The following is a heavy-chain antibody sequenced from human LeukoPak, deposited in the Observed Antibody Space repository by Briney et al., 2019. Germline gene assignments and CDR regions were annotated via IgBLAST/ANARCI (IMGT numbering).Heavy chain of an antibody. J-gene: IGHJ4*02. CDR3: ARDGDSSGYYYPDDY. Sequence: ASVKVSCKASGYTLTSYGISWVRQAPGQGLEWMGWISAYNGNTNYAQKLQGRVTMTTDTSTSTAYMELRSLRSDDTAVYYCARDGDSSGYYYPDDYWGQGTLVTVSS. D-gene: IGHD3-22*01. V-gene: IGHV1-18*01. CDR2: ISAYNGNT. CDR1: GYTLTSYG.